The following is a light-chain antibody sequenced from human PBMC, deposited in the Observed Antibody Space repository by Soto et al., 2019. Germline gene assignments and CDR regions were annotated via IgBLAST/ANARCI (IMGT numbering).Light chain of an antibody. CDR2: EDS. CDR3: CSYADSSTYV. J-gene: IGLJ1*01. V-gene: IGLV2-23*01. Sequence: QSVLTQPSSVSGSPGQSITISCTGNSNEVGSYNLVSWYQQHPGKAPKLMIYEDSKRPSGVSNRFSGSKSGNTASLTISGLQTEDEADYYCCSYADSSTYVFGTGTKVTVL. CDR1: SNEVGSYNL.